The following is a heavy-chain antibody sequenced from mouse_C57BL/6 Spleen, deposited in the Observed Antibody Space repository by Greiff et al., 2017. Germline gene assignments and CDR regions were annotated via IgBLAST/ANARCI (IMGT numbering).Heavy chain of an antibody. V-gene: IGHV3-8*01. CDR1: GYSITSDY. J-gene: IGHJ1*03. D-gene: IGHD1-1*01. CDR2: ISYSGST. Sequence: EVKLVESGPGLAKPSQTLSLTCSVTGYSITSDYWNWIRKFPGNKLEYMGYISYSGSTYYNPSLKSRISITRDTSKNQYYLQLNSVTTEDTATYYCARGKITTVVDWYFDVWGTGTTVTVSS. CDR3: ARGKITTVVDWYFDV.